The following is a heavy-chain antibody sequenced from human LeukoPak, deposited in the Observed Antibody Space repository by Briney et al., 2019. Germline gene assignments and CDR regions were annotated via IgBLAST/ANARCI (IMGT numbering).Heavy chain of an antibody. J-gene: IGHJ4*02. D-gene: IGHD3-22*01. CDR2: IYYSGST. Sequence: SETLSLTCTVSGGSISSYYWSWIRQPPGKGLEWVGYIYYSGSTNYNPSLKSRVTISVDTSKNQFSLKLSSVTAADTAVYYCVATYYYDSSGYCPFGYWGQGTLVTVSS. CDR3: VATYYYDSSGYCPFGY. CDR1: GGSISSYY. V-gene: IGHV4-59*01.